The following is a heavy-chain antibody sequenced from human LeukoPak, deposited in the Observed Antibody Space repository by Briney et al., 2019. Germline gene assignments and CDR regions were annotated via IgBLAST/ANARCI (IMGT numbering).Heavy chain of an antibody. V-gene: IGHV1-2*02. CDR3: ARVRAYSSGWNFDY. J-gene: IGHJ4*02. CDR2: INPNRGAT. CDR1: GYTFTEYY. Sequence: ASVKVSCKGSGYTFTEYYMHWVRQAPGQGLEWMGWINPNRGATKYAQKFQGRVTMTRDTSISTLYMELSRLRSDDTAVYYCARVRAYSSGWNFDYWGQGTLVTVSS. D-gene: IGHD6-19*01.